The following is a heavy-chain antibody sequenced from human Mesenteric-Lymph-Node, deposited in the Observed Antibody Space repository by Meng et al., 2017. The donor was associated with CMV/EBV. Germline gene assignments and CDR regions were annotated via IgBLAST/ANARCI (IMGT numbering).Heavy chain of an antibody. J-gene: IGHJ4*02. V-gene: IGHV4-59*01. CDR1: GGSINNYY. Sequence: GSLRLSCSVSGGSINNYYWSWIRQPPGKGLEWIGYVYSSGSTNYNSSLKSRVTISLDTSNDQFSLKLSSVAAADMAVYFCARGTWRDYTTSYYFDYWGQGTLVTVSS. CDR2: VYSSGST. CDR3: ARGTWRDYTTSYYFDY. D-gene: IGHD4-11*01.